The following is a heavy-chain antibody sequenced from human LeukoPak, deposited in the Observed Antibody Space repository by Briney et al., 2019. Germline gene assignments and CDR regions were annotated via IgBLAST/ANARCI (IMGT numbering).Heavy chain of an antibody. D-gene: IGHD4-11*01. CDR1: GGSFSGYY. J-gene: IGHJ5*02. V-gene: IGHV4-34*01. CDR3: ARYDYRFWFDP. Sequence: SETLSLTCAVYGGSFSGYYWSWVRQPPGKGLEWIGEINHSGSTNYNPSLKSRVTISVDTSKNQFSLKLSSVTAADTAVYYCARYDYRFWFDPWGQGTLVTVSS. CDR2: INHSGST.